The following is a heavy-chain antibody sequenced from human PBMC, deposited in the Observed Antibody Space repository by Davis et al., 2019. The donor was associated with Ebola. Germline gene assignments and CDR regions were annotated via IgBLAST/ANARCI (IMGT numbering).Heavy chain of an antibody. J-gene: IGHJ4*02. CDR1: GFTFSSYA. CDR3: ARRRSYFDY. Sequence: GESLKISCAASGFTFSSYAMHWVRQAPGKGLEWVAVISYDGSNKYYADSVKGRFTISRDNSKNTLYLQMNSLRAEDTAVYYCARRRSYFDYWGQGTLVTVSS. CDR2: ISYDGSNK. V-gene: IGHV3-30*04.